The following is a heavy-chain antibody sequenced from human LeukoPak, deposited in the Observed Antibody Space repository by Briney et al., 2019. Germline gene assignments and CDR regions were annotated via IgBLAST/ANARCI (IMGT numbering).Heavy chain of an antibody. CDR3: ARGAYSSSWLNFDY. D-gene: IGHD6-13*01. CDR2: ISSSSSYI. J-gene: IGHJ4*02. V-gene: IGHV3-21*01. Sequence: PGGSLRLSCAASGFTFSSYSMNWVRQAPGKGLEWVSSISSSSSYIYYADSVKGRFTISRDNSKNTVYLQMNSLRAEDTAIYYCARGAYSSSWLNFDYWGQGTLVTVSS. CDR1: GFTFSSYS.